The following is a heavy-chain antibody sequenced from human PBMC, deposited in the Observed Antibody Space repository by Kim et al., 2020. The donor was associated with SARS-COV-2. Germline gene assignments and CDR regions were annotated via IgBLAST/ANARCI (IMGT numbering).Heavy chain of an antibody. Sequence: GGSLRLSCAASGFTFSSYAMHWVRQAPGKGLEWVAVISYDGSNKYYADSVKGRFTISRDNSKNTLYLQMNSLRAEDTAVYYCARDLGSSGHLGTDYWGQGTLVTVSS. D-gene: IGHD3-22*01. V-gene: IGHV3-30*04. CDR2: ISYDGSNK. CDR3: ARDLGSSGHLGTDY. CDR1: GFTFSSYA. J-gene: IGHJ4*02.